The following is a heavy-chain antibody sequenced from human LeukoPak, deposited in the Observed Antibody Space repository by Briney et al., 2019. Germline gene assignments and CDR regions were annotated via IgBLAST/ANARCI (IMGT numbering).Heavy chain of an antibody. CDR1: GFTFSSYS. V-gene: IGHV3-21*01. J-gene: IGHJ1*01. Sequence: GGSLRLSCAASGFTFSSYSMNWVRQAPGKGLAWVSSISSGSSYIYYADSVKGRFTISRDNAKNSLYLQMNSLRAEDTAVYYCASDSSGWYQYFQHWRQGTLVTVSS. D-gene: IGHD6-19*01. CDR3: ASDSSGWYQYFQH. CDR2: ISSGSSYI.